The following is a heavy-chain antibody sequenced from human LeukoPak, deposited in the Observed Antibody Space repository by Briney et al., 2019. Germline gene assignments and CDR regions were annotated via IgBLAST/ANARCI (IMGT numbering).Heavy chain of an antibody. V-gene: IGHV4-4*02. CDR3: TRRNSLYDAFDI. CDR1: GGSIVASDW. Sequence: PSETLSLTCTVSGGSIVASDWWTWVRQIPGEGPEWVGEVFHTGSRNYSPSLKSRVTVSIDKYKSQFYLQLTSVTAADTGVYFCTRRNSLYDAFDIWGQGTPVAVSS. CDR2: VFHTGSR. D-gene: IGHD1-14*01. J-gene: IGHJ3*02.